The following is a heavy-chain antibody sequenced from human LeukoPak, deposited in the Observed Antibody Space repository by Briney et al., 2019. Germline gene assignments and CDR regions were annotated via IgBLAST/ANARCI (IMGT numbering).Heavy chain of an antibody. V-gene: IGHV4-39*07. CDR3: ARLLGSSGYAGDWYFDL. D-gene: IGHD3-22*01. CDR1: GGSISSSSYY. CDR2: IYYSGST. Sequence: SSETLSLTCTVSGGSISSSSYYWGWIRQPPGKGLEWIGSIYYSGSTNYNPSLKSRVTMSRDTSRNQFSLKLTSVTAADTAVYYCARLLGSSGYAGDWYFDLWGPGALVTVSS. J-gene: IGHJ2*01.